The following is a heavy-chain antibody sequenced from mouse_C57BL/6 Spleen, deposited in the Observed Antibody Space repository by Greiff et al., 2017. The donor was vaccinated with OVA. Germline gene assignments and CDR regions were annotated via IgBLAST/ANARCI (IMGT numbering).Heavy chain of an antibody. CDR2: IRNKANGYTT. V-gene: IGHV7-3*01. D-gene: IGHD1-1*01. CDR3: ARFYYYGSSPYYFDY. CDR1: GFTFTDYY. J-gene: IGHJ2*01. Sequence: DVMLVESGGGLVQPGGSLSLSCAASGFTFTDYYMSWVRQPPGKALEWLGFIRNKANGYTTEYSASVKGRFTISRDNSQSILYLQMNALRAEDSATYYCARFYYYGSSPYYFDYWGQGTTRTVSS.